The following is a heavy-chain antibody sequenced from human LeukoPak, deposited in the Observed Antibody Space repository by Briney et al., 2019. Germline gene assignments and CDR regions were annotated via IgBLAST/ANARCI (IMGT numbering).Heavy chain of an antibody. J-gene: IGHJ3*02. D-gene: IGHD6-19*01. CDR2: ISSSSSTI. CDR3: AKDKGGSGWSDAFDI. CDR1: GFTFSSYS. Sequence: GGSLRLSCAASGFTFSSYSMNWVRQAPGKGLEWVSYISSSSSTIYYADSVKGRFTISRDNAKNSLYLQMNSLRAEDTALYYCAKDKGGSGWSDAFDIWGQGTMVTVSS. V-gene: IGHV3-48*04.